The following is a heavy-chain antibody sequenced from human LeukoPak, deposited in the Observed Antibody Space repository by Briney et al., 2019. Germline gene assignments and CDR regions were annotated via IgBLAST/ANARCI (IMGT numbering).Heavy chain of an antibody. CDR3: ARPWGSYHFDY. J-gene: IGHJ4*02. CDR1: GGSISSYY. CDR2: TYTSGST. D-gene: IGHD3-16*01. Sequence: SETLSLTCTVSGGSISSYYWSWIRQPPGKGLEWIGYTYTSGSTNYNPSLKSRVTISVDTSKNQFSLKLSSVTAADTAVYYCARPWGSYHFDYWGQGTLVTVSS. V-gene: IGHV4-4*09.